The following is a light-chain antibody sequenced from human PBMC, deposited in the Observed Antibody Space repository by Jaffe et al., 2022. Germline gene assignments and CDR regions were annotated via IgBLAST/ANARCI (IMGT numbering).Light chain of an antibody. CDR2: WAS. V-gene: IGKV4-1*01. Sequence: DIVMTQSPDSLAVSLGERATINCKSSQSVLYNSNNKNYLAWYQQKPGQPPKLLIYWASIRESGVPDRFSGSGSGTDFTLTISSLQAEDVAVYYCQQYYSPRTFGRGTKVEIK. J-gene: IGKJ4*02. CDR3: QQYYSPRT. CDR1: QSVLYNSNNKNY.